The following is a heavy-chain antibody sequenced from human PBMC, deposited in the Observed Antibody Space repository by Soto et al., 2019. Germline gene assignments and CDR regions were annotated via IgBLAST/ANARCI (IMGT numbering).Heavy chain of an antibody. CDR3: AREGGIEGVYYYGMDV. CDR1: GYTFTNYA. J-gene: IGHJ6*02. CDR2: INAGNGKA. Sequence: ASVKVSCKASGYTFTNYAIHWVRQAPGQRLEWMGWINAGNGKAKYSQNFQGRVTITRDTSASIVYMEVNSLRSEDTAVYYCAREGGIEGVYYYGMDVWGQGTTVTVSS. D-gene: IGHD6-13*01. V-gene: IGHV1-3*01.